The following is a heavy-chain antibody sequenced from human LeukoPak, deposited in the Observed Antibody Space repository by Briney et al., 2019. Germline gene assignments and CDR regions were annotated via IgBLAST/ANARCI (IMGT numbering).Heavy chain of an antibody. Sequence: GGSLRLSCAASGFTFSSYAMSWVRQAPGKGLEWVSAISGSGGSTYYADSVKGRFTISRDNSKNTLYLQMNSLRAEDTAVYYCATGVVAAIYGDYQPGFDYWGQGTLVTVSS. CDR1: GFTFSSYA. V-gene: IGHV3-23*01. CDR3: ATGVVAAIYGDYQPGFDY. CDR2: ISGSGGST. J-gene: IGHJ4*02. D-gene: IGHD4-17*01.